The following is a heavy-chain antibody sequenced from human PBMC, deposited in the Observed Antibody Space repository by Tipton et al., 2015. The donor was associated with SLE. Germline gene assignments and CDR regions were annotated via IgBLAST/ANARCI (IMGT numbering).Heavy chain of an antibody. CDR1: GFSITSGCY. V-gene: IGHV4-59*08. CDR3: ARGMLTWRGAIVGVDV. CDR2: IYDSGISVST. Sequence: GLVKPSETLSLICTVSGFSITSGCYWSWIRQPPGKGLEWIGYIYDSGISVSTNYNPSLKSRVTMSVDTAKNQFSLKLTSVTAADTAVYYCARGMLTWRGAIVGVDVWGQGTTVNVSS. D-gene: IGHD2-8*01. J-gene: IGHJ6*02.